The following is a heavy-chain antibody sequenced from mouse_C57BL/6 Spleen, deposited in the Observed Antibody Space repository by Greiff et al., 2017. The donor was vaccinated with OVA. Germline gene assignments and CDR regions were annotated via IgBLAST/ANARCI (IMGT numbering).Heavy chain of an antibody. CDR1: GFNIKDYY. CDR3: ARRGGITTVVARAMDY. Sequence: VQLKESGAELVKPGASVKLSCTASGFNIKDYYMHWVKQRTEQGLEWIGRIDPEDGETKYAPKFQGKATITADTSSNTAYLQLSSLTSEDTAVYYCARRGGITTVVARAMDYWGQGTSVTVSS. D-gene: IGHD1-1*01. J-gene: IGHJ4*01. V-gene: IGHV14-2*01. CDR2: IDPEDGET.